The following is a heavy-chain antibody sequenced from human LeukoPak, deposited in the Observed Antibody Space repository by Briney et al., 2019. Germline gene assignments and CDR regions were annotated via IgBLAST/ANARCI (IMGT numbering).Heavy chain of an antibody. V-gene: IGHV1-46*01. J-gene: IGHJ3*02. CDR1: GYTFTSYY. CDR3: ARGPPAFYSSGWYGDAFDI. Sequence: ASVKVSCKASGYTFTSYYIHWVRQAPGQGLEWMGIINPSGGSTNYAQDFQGRVTMTRDTSTSTVYMELSSLRSEDTAVYYCARGPPAFYSSGWYGDAFDIWGQGTMVTVSS. CDR2: INPSGGST. D-gene: IGHD6-19*01.